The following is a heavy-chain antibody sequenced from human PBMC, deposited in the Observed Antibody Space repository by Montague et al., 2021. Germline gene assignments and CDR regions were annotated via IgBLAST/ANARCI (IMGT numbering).Heavy chain of an antibody. CDR3: SRAWVRSGFDS. Sequence: SLRLSCAASGFTLSSYWMIWVRQAPGKGLEWVASIKKDGTEKYYGDSVMGRFTISRGNAKTSLYLQMNALRAEDTAVYFCSRAWVRSGFDSWGQGTLVTVSS. CDR2: IKKDGTEK. CDR1: GFTLSSYW. D-gene: IGHD4-17*01. J-gene: IGHJ4*02. V-gene: IGHV3-7*05.